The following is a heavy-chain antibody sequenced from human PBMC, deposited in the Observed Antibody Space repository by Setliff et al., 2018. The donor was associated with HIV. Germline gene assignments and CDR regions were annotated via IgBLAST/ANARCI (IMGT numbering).Heavy chain of an antibody. J-gene: IGHJ3*02. CDR3: ARDMGVTRGDAFDI. CDR1: GGSFNNDG. CDR2: IIPIFGTA. Sequence: SVKVSCKASGGSFNNDGFNWVRLAPGQGLEWMGRIIPIFGTANYAQKFQGRVTITADKSTSTAYMELSSLRSEDTAVYYCARDMGVTRGDAFDIWGQGTMVTVSS. V-gene: IGHV1-69*06. D-gene: IGHD3-16*01.